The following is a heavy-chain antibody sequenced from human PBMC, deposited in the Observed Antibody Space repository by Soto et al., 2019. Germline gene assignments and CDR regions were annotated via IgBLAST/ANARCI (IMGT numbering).Heavy chain of an antibody. D-gene: IGHD1-20*01. CDR3: AKAKNDYNWDNRPPFDY. CDR1: GFTLRNYA. V-gene: IGHV3-23*01. Sequence: GGSLRRSCEASGFTLRNYAMTWVRQAPGKGLEWVSLISANDVGTYYAESVKTRLTISTDQSRNTVYLQMDSLRADDTAIYYCAKAKNDYNWDNRPPFDYWGQGTLVTVSS. CDR2: ISANDVGT. J-gene: IGHJ4*02.